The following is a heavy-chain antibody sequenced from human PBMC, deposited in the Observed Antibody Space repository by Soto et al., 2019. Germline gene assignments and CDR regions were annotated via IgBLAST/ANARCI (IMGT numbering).Heavy chain of an antibody. V-gene: IGHV1-69*01. CDR3: ASGGGSSGFDY. Sequence: QVQLVQSGAEVQKPGSSVTVSCKAYGGTFSSYAISWVRQAPVQGLEWMGGIIPIFGTANYAQKFQGRVTSTADESTSTAYMELISLRSEDTAVYYCASGGGSSGFDYWGQGTLVTVSS. D-gene: IGHD3-22*01. J-gene: IGHJ4*02. CDR1: GGTFSSYA. CDR2: IIPIFGTA.